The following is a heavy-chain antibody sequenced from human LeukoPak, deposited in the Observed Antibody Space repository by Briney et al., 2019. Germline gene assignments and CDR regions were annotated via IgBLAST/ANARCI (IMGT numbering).Heavy chain of an antibody. D-gene: IGHD6-13*01. CDR1: GGSIGSGSYY. CDR3: ASRIAPAGSDLDY. V-gene: IGHV4-61*02. J-gene: IGHJ4*02. CDR2: IYTSGST. Sequence: TSQTLSLTCTVSGGSIGSGSYYWSWIWQPAGKGLEWIGRIYTSGSTNYNPSLKSRVTISVDTSKNQFSLKLSSVTAADTAVYYCASRIAPAGSDLDYWGQGTLVTVSS.